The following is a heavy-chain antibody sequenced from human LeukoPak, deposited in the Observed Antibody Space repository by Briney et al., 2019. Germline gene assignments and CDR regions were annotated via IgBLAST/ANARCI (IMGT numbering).Heavy chain of an antibody. CDR3: ARAPVGYDSSGYRHFDY. J-gene: IGHJ4*02. Sequence: PGGSLRLSCGASGFSFSSHWMSWVRQAPGKGLEWVANIKEDGSEKNCVDSVKGRFTVSRDNAKNSLYLKMNSLRVGDTAVYYCARAPVGYDSSGYRHFDYWGQGTLVTVSS. D-gene: IGHD3-22*01. CDR1: GFSFSSHW. V-gene: IGHV3-7*01. CDR2: IKEDGSEK.